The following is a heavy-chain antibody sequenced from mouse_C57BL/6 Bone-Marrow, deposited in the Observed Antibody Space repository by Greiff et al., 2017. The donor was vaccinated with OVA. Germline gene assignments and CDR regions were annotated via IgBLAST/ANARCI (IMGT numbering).Heavy chain of an antibody. J-gene: IGHJ3*01. CDR1: GYTFTSYW. CDR2: IDPSDSYT. CDR3: AIDSSGFWFAY. V-gene: IGHV1-69*01. Sequence: QVQLQQPGAELVMPGASVKLSCKASGYTFTSYWMHWVQQRPGQGLEWIGEIDPSDSYTNYNKKFKGKSTLTVDKSSSTAYMQLSSLTSEDSAVYYCAIDSSGFWFAYWGQGTLVTVSA. D-gene: IGHD3-2*02.